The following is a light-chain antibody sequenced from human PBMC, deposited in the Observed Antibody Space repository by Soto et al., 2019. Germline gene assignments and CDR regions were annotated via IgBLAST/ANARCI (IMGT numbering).Light chain of an antibody. CDR1: QSVSSN. CDR2: GAS. V-gene: IGKV3-20*01. CDR3: QQYGSSLT. J-gene: IGKJ5*01. Sequence: VITQSPSTLSVSPGERATLSCRASQSVSSNLAWYQQKPGQAPRLLMYGASTRPTGIPDRFSGSGSGTDFTLTISRLEPEDFAVYYCQQYGSSLTFGQGTRLEIK.